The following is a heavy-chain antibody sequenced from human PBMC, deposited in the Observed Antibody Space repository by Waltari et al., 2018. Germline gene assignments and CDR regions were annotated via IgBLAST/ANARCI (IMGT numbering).Heavy chain of an antibody. D-gene: IGHD3-22*01. CDR2: IYHSGST. CDR3: ARGGWHYFDY. J-gene: IGHJ4*02. CDR1: AGSISRYY. V-gene: IGHV4-59*01. Sequence: QVQLQESVPGLVKPSETLSLPCTVSAGSISRYYWSWIRQPPGKGLAWIGYIYHSGSTNYNPSLKSRVTISVDTSKNQFSLKLSSVTAADTAVYYCARGGWHYFDYWGQGTLVTVSS.